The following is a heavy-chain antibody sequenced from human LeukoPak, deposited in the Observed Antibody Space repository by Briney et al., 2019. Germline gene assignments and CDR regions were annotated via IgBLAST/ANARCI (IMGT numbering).Heavy chain of an antibody. CDR1: GGSLSTYY. J-gene: IGHJ5*02. CDR2: IYYTGST. CDR3: SKGGPHTVTTYRWFDP. D-gene: IGHD4-17*01. V-gene: IGHV4-59*12. Sequence: SETLSLTCTVSGGSLSTYYWSWIRQPPGKGLEWMGYIYYTGSTNHNPSLKSRVTMSVDTSKNQFSLKLNSVTAADTAVYYCSKGGPHTVTTYRWFDPWGQGTLVTVSS.